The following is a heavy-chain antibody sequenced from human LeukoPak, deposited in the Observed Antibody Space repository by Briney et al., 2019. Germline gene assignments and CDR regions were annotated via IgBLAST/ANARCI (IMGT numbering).Heavy chain of an antibody. J-gene: IGHJ5*01. CDR3: ARRRENLNWFDS. CDR1: GCSIISSDYY. D-gene: IGHD5-24*01. Sequence: PSETLSLTCTVSGCSIISSDYYWAWIRQPPGKGLECIWAIHYDGHTYHTPSLKSPVTIAQNTSKSQFSLNLNSVSSADTAVYYCARRRENLNWFDSWGRGTLVTVSS. CDR2: IHYDGHT. V-gene: IGHV4-39*01.